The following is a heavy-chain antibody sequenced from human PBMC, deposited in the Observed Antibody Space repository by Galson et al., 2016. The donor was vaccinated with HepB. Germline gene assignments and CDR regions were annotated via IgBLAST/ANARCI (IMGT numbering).Heavy chain of an antibody. Sequence: SLRLSCADSTFTFSNYYMIWIRQAPGKGLEWVSYFSGVGTTIYYADSLQGRFIISRDNAKNSLYLQMNSLRAEDTAVYYCARVGPVWYFDLWGRGTLVTVSS. CDR1: TFTFSNYY. CDR2: FSGVGTTI. CDR3: ARVGPVWYFDL. V-gene: IGHV3-11*01. J-gene: IGHJ2*01.